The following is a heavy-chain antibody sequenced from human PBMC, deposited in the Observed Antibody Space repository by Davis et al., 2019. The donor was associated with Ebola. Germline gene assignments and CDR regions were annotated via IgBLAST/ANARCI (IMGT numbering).Heavy chain of an antibody. J-gene: IGHJ4*02. CDR2: IWYDGSNK. Sequence: GGSLRLSCAASGFTFSSYGMHWVRQAPGKGLEWVAVIWYDGSNKYYADSVKGRFTISRDNSKNTLYLQMNSLRAEDTAVHYCARVSGLGELDYWGQGTLVTVSS. V-gene: IGHV3-33*01. D-gene: IGHD6-19*01. CDR3: ARVSGLGELDY. CDR1: GFTFSSYG.